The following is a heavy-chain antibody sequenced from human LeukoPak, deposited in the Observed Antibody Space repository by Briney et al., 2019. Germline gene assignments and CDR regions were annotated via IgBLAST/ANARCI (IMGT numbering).Heavy chain of an antibody. CDR2: ISGSGGST. Sequence: PGGSLRLSCAASGFTFSSYAISWVRQAPGKGLEWVSAISGSGGSTYYADSVKGRFTISRDNSKNTLYLQMNSLRAEDTAVYYCAKIGRDGYNSYFDYWGQGTLVTVSS. V-gene: IGHV3-23*01. CDR3: AKIGRDGYNSYFDY. J-gene: IGHJ4*02. D-gene: IGHD5-24*01. CDR1: GFTFSSYA.